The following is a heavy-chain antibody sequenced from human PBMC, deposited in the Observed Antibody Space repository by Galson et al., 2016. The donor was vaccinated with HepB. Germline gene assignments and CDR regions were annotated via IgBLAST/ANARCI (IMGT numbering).Heavy chain of an antibody. CDR1: GFTFTNYA. CDR2: ISGSGAST. J-gene: IGHJ4*02. Sequence: SLRLSCAASGFTFTNYAMNWVRQAPGKGLEWVSSISGSGASTYYADSVKGRFTISRDNSKNTLFLQMNSLRAADTARYYCAKGREFEWALPASFDYWGQGTLLTVSS. V-gene: IGHV3-23*01. D-gene: IGHD1-26*01. CDR3: AKGREFEWALPASFDY.